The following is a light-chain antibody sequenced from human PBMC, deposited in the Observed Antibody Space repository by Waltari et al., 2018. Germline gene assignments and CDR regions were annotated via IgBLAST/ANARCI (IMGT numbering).Light chain of an antibody. V-gene: IGKV3-20*01. Sequence: EIVLTQSPGTLSLSPGERVTLSCRASQSVSRALAWYQQKPGQAPRLLMYGASSRATGISDRCSGSGSGTDFSLTISRLDPEDFAVYYCQHYVRLPATFGQGTKVEIK. J-gene: IGKJ1*01. CDR3: QHYVRLPAT. CDR2: GAS. CDR1: QSVSRA.